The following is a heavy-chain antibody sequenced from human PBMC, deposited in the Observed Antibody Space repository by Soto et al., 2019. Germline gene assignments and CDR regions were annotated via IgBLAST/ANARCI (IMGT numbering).Heavy chain of an antibody. CDR3: AKGRGGSGSLTPRVDF. CDR1: GLTFNNYA. D-gene: IGHD3-10*01. CDR2: ISGGGDTT. Sequence: EVQLLESGGGLVQPGGSLRLSCAASGLTFNNYAMSWVRQAPGKGLEWVSAISGGGDTTCYADSVRGRFTVSRDGSKNTLYLQMNGLRAEDTAVYYCAKGRGGSGSLTPRVDFWGQGTLVTVSS. J-gene: IGHJ4*02. V-gene: IGHV3-23*01.